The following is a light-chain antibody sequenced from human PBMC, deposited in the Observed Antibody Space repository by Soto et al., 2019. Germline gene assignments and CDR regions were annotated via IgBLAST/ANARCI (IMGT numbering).Light chain of an antibody. J-gene: IGLJ2*01. V-gene: IGLV2-14*01. CDR1: SSDIGGYNY. CDR2: DVS. Sequence: QSALTQPASVSGSPGQSITISCTGTSSDIGGYNYVSWYQQYPGKAPKLMIYDVSNRPSGVSNRFSGSKSGNTASLTISGLQAEDEADYYCSSYTSSSTYVVFGGGTKRTVL. CDR3: SSYTSSSTYVV.